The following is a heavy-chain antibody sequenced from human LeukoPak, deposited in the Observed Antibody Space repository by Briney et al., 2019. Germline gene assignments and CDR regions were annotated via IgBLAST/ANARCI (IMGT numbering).Heavy chain of an antibody. CDR2: ISYDGSNK. J-gene: IGHJ6*02. V-gene: IGHV3-30*03. CDR3: AGYCSSTSCPEYYYGMDV. Sequence: GRSLRLSCAASGFPFSSYGMHWVRQAPGKGLEWVAVISYDGSNKYYADSVKGRFTISRDNSKNTLYLQMNSLRAEDTAVYYCAGYCSSTSCPEYYYGMDVWGQGTTVTVSS. D-gene: IGHD2-2*01. CDR1: GFPFSSYG.